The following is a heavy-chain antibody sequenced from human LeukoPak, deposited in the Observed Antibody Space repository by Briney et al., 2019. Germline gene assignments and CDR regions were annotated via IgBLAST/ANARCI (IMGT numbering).Heavy chain of an antibody. CDR3: ARYTYYYDSSGYYYPYTWFDP. J-gene: IGHJ5*02. CDR1: GGSISSYY. Sequence: SETLSLTCTVSGGSISSYYWSWIRQPAGKGLEWIGRIYTSGSTNYNPSLKSRVTMSVDTSKNQFSLKLSSVTAADTAVYYCARYTYYYDSSGYYYPYTWFDPWGQGTLVTVSS. D-gene: IGHD3-22*01. V-gene: IGHV4-4*07. CDR2: IYTSGST.